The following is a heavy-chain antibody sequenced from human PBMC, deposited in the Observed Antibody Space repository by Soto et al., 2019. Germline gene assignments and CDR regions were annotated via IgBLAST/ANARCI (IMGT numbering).Heavy chain of an antibody. D-gene: IGHD5-18*01. CDR1: GFAFSSYG. V-gene: IGHV3-30*03. CDR3: VSDRGYGHASVPYS. J-gene: IGHJ4*02. Sequence: QAQLVESGGGVVQPGRSLRLSCAAAGFAFSSYGVHGVRQAPGTGLEWVAVISYDGSLQHYADSVKGRFTISRDNSKNMVLLQMSSLRAEDTAVYYCVSDRGYGHASVPYSWGQGTLVSVSS. CDR2: ISYDGSLQ.